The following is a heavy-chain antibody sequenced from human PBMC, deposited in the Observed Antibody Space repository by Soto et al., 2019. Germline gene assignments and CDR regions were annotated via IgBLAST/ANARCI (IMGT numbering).Heavy chain of an antibody. D-gene: IGHD3-22*01. J-gene: IGHJ4*02. Sequence: GSLRLSCAASGFTFSSYGMHWVPQAPGKGLEWVAVIWYDGSNKYYADSVKGRFTISRDNSKNTLYLQMNSLRAEDTAVYYCARDFADSSGLFDYWGQGTLVTVSS. V-gene: IGHV3-33*01. CDR3: ARDFADSSGLFDY. CDR2: IWYDGSNK. CDR1: GFTFSSYG.